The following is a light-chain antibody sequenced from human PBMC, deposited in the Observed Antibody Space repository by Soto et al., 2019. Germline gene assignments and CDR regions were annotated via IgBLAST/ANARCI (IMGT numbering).Light chain of an antibody. CDR3: QQYNSYSAT. V-gene: IGKV1-5*01. Sequence: DIPLTQSPSTLSASVGDRVTITCRASQSIGTSLAWCQQKPGKAPKLLIYDASSLERGVPSRFSVSGSGTGFTLTISSLQPDDLATYYCQQYNSYSATFGQGTKVEI. CDR1: QSIGTS. CDR2: DAS. J-gene: IGKJ1*01.